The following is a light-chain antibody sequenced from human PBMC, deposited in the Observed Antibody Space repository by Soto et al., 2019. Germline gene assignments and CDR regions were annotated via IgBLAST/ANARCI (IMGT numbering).Light chain of an antibody. J-gene: IGKJ5*01. CDR3: QQYAGSPRT. CDR1: QSVSSY. Sequence: EIVLTQSPATLSLSPGERATLSCRASQSVSSYLAWYQQKPGQAPRLLIYDASNSATGIPARFSGSGSGTDFTLTISSLEPEDFAVYYCQQYAGSPRTFGQGTRLEIK. CDR2: DAS. V-gene: IGKV3-11*01.